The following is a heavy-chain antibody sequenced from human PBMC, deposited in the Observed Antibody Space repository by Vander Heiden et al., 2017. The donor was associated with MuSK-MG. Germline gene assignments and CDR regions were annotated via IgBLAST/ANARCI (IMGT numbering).Heavy chain of an antibody. J-gene: IGHJ1*01. CDR1: GFTLRNWW. Sequence: QLVESGGALVQQGGSPCLSCAASGFTLRNWWMSWVRQAPGKGLEWVANIKDDGGEKYYGDSVKGRFTISRDNAKNSLYLQMNTLRAEDTAVYYCTRELVVGPAEYFHLWGQGTLVIVSS. D-gene: IGHD3-22*01. V-gene: IGHV3-7*03. CDR2: IKDDGGEK. CDR3: TRELVVGPAEYFHL.